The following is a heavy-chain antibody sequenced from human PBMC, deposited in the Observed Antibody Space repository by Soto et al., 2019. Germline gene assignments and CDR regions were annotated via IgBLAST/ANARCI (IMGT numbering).Heavy chain of an antibody. J-gene: IGHJ4*02. D-gene: IGHD7-27*01. CDR2: TYYRSKRSS. CDR1: VDSVSSKSAA. V-gene: IGHV6-1*01. Sequence: PSQPLSLTCAISVDSVSSKSAAWHWIRQSPSRGLEWLGRTYYRSKRSSNCAVSVKSRIPINPDTSRDQFSLQLRSVTPDDTAMYYCERTGDYLVDYLGQGTLVTVSS. CDR3: ERTGDYLVDY.